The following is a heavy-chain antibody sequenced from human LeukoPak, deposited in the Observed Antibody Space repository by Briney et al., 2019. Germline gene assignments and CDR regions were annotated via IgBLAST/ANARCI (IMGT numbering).Heavy chain of an antibody. CDR1: GGTFSSYD. V-gene: IGHV1-69*06. Sequence: ASVKVSCKASGGTFSSYDISWVRQAPGQGLEWMGGIMPISGTANYAQKFQGRVTITADKPTNTAYMELSSLRSEDTAVYYCASGRTDIVVVPATLRNYYFDYWGQGTLVTVSS. CDR3: ASGRTDIVVVPATLRNYYFDY. CDR2: IMPISGTA. J-gene: IGHJ4*02. D-gene: IGHD2-2*01.